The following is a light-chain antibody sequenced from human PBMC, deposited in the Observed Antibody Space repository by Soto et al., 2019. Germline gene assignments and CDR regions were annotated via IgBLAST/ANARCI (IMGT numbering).Light chain of an antibody. Sequence: EMVLTQSPGTLSLSPGERATLSCRASQSVSSSYLAWYQQKPGQAPRLLIYGPSSRATGIPDRFSGSGSGTDFTLTISRLEPEDFAVYYCQQYGSSPQTFGQGTKVEIK. J-gene: IGKJ1*01. CDR3: QQYGSSPQT. CDR1: QSVSSSY. CDR2: GPS. V-gene: IGKV3-20*01.